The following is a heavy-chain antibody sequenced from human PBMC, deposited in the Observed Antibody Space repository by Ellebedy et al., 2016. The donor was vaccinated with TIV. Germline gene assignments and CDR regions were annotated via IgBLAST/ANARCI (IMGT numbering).Heavy chain of an antibody. CDR1: GFTFSSYA. V-gene: IGHV3-23*01. J-gene: IGHJ4*02. D-gene: IGHD3-22*01. CDR3: AKGRGGGSDTSAPRYYFDY. CDR2: ISNTGSRT. Sequence: GESLKISCAASGFTFSSYAMSWVSQAPGQGLEWVSTISNTGSRTYYADSVEGRFIISRDNSKKTLYLQMNSLRAEDTAVYYCAKGRGGGSDTSAPRYYFDYWGLGTLVTVSS.